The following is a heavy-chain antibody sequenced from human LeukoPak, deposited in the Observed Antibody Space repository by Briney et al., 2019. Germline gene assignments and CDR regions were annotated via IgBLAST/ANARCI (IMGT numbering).Heavy chain of an antibody. V-gene: IGHV1-69*04. J-gene: IGHJ2*01. D-gene: IGHD3-22*01. CDR3: ARGRSYDSSGYYYQGSYWYFDL. Sequence: VASVKVSCKASGGTFSIYAISWVRQAPGQGLEWMGRIIPILGIANYAQKFQGRVTVTADKSTSTAYMELSSLRSEDTAVYYCARGRSYDSSGYYYQGSYWYFDLWGRGTLVTVPS. CDR1: GGTFSIYA. CDR2: IIPILGIA.